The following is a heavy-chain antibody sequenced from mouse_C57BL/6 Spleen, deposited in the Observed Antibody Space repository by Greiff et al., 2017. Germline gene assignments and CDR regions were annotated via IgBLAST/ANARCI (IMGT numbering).Heavy chain of an antibody. D-gene: IGHD2-12*01. J-gene: IGHJ4*01. CDR1: GFTFSDYY. CDR3: ARQGYYTQAMDY. V-gene: IGHV5-12*01. CDR2: ISNGGGST. Sequence: EVHLVESGGGLVQPGGSLKLSCAASGFTFSDYYMYWVRQTPEKRLEWVAYISNGGGSTYYPDTVKGRFTISRDNAKNTLYLQMSRLKSEDTAMYYCARQGYYTQAMDYWGQGTSVTVSS.